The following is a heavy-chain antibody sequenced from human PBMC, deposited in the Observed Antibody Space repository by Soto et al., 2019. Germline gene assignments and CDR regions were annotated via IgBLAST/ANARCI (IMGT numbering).Heavy chain of an antibody. CDR3: ARGLDALKLWFGELFAFDI. J-gene: IGHJ3*02. CDR1: GGSFSGYY. Sequence: SETLSLTCAVYGGSFSGYYWSWIRQPPGKGLEWIWEINHSGSTNYNPSLKSRVTISVDTSKNQFSLKLSSVTAADTAVYYCARGLDALKLWFGELFAFDIWGQGTMVTVSS. CDR2: INHSGST. V-gene: IGHV4-34*01. D-gene: IGHD3-10*01.